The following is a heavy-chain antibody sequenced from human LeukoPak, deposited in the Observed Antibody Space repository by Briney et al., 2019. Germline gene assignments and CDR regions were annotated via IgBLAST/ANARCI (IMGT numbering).Heavy chain of an antibody. CDR3: AIGSGAGDY. J-gene: IGHJ4*02. D-gene: IGHD3-10*01. CDR2: ISAYNGRT. Sequence: GSVKDSCKSSLYTFTSYGISGVRQAPGQGREWMGWISAYNGRTNYAQELQGRVTMTTDTSTSTAYMELRSLRSDDTAVYYCAIGSGAGDYWGQGTLVTVSS. CDR1: LYTFTSYG. V-gene: IGHV1-18*01.